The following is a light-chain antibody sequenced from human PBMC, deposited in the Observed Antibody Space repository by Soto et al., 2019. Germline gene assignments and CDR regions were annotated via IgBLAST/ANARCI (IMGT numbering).Light chain of an antibody. J-gene: IGKJ5*01. CDR3: QHYNSYPIT. CDR1: QSIATY. CDR2: DAS. V-gene: IGKV1-5*01. Sequence: DIQMTHSPSTLSASVGDRVTITCRASQSIATYLTWYQQKPGKAPKLLIYDASSLKSGVPSRFSGSGSGTEFTLTISSLQPDDFATYYCQHYNSYPITFGQGTRLEIK.